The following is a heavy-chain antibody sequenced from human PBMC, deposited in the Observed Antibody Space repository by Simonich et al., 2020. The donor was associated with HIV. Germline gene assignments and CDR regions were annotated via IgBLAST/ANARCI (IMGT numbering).Heavy chain of an antibody. J-gene: IGHJ3*01. CDR1: SGSFSGYY. Sequence: QVQLQQWGAGLLKPSETLSLTCAVYSGSFSGYYWSWIRQSPGKGLEWIGEITYSGRTNYTPSLKGRVTISVDTSKKQFSLKLKSVTVADTAVYYCAREVGYYPPQLEENNAFDFWGQGTMVTVSS. CDR2: ITYSGRT. CDR3: AREVGYYPPQLEENNAFDF. D-gene: IGHD3-10*01. V-gene: IGHV4-34*01.